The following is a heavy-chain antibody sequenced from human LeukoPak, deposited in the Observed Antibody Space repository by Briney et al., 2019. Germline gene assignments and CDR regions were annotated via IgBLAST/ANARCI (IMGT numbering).Heavy chain of an antibody. D-gene: IGHD1-20*01. CDR2: IYYSGST. CDR3: ARTLITGYFDY. Sequence: SETLSLTCTVSGGSVSSGSYYWSWIRQPPGKGLEWIGYIYYSGSTYYNPSLKSRVTISVDTSKNQFSLKLSSVTAADTAVYYCARTLITGYFDYWGQGTLVTVSS. CDR1: GGSVSSGSYY. J-gene: IGHJ4*02. V-gene: IGHV4-61*01.